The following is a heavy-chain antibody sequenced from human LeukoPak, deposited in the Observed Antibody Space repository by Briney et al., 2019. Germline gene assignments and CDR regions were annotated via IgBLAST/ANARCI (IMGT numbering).Heavy chain of an antibody. D-gene: IGHD1-26*01. CDR1: GYTFTRYY. CDR2: INPSGGSI. J-gene: IGHJ4*02. CDR3: ARAPEGATPWAVY. V-gene: IGHV1-46*01. Sequence: GASVKVSCKASGYTFTRYYMHWVRQAPGQGLEWMGIINPSGGSISYAQKFQGRVSMTRDTSTSTVYMELNSLRSDDTAVYYCARAPEGATPWAVYWGQGTLVIVSS.